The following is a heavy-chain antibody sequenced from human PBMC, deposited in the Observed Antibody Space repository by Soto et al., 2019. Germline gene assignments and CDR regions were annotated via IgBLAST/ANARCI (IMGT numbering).Heavy chain of an antibody. J-gene: IGHJ4*02. D-gene: IGHD5-18*01. Sequence: ASVKVSCKASGYTFTDYNLHWVRQSPGQGLEWMGRMNVDTGGTTYAQKFQGRVTMTRDTSISTAYMEVTNVKSDDTAIYYCARDGNFVLRGYSFGFDFWGQGTRGTVSS. V-gene: IGHV1-2*06. CDR2: MNVDTGGT. CDR1: GYTFTDYN. CDR3: ARDGNFVLRGYSFGFDF.